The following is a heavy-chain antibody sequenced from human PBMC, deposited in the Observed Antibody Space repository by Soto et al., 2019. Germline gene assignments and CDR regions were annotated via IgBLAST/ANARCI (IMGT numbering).Heavy chain of an antibody. Sequence: EVQLLESGGGLVQPGGSLRLSCAASGFTFSSYAMSWVRQAPGMGLEWVSVISGSGYATYYADSVKGRFTVSRDNSNNMVYLQMNSLRAEDTAVYYCAKEETVLVNYYYYYGMDVWGQGTTVTVSS. V-gene: IGHV3-23*01. D-gene: IGHD4-17*01. CDR3: AKEETVLVNYYYYYGMDV. CDR2: ISGSGYAT. J-gene: IGHJ6*02. CDR1: GFTFSSYA.